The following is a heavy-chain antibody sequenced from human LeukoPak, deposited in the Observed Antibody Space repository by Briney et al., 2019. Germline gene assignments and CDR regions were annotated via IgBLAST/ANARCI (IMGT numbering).Heavy chain of an antibody. D-gene: IGHD6-19*01. CDR2: IYHSGST. CDR1: GYSISSGYY. Sequence: SETLSLTCAVSGYSISSGYYWGWIRQPPGKGLEWIGSIYHSGSTNYNPSLKSRVTISVDTSKNQFSLKLSSVTAADTAVYYCARRMVAVAGPFDPWGQGTLVTVSS. CDR3: ARRMVAVAGPFDP. V-gene: IGHV4-38-2*01. J-gene: IGHJ5*02.